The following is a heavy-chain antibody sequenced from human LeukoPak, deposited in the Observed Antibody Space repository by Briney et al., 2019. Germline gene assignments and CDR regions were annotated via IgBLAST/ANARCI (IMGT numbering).Heavy chain of an antibody. Sequence: GGSLRLSCAASGFTFTSYSMNWVRQAPGRGLEWVSYIRSRPSTIYYADSVKGRFTISRDDAKNSLYLQMNSLRAEDTAIYYCVRDHHWGFDSWGQGTQVTVSS. CDR2: IRSRPSTI. V-gene: IGHV3-48*01. CDR3: VRDHHWGFDS. CDR1: GFTFTSYS. J-gene: IGHJ4*02. D-gene: IGHD7-27*01.